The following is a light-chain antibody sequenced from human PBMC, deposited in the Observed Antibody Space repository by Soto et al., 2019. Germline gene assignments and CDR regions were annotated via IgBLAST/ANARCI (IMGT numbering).Light chain of an antibody. CDR2: AAS. CDR1: QTISIY. CDR3: QQSYNTLT. Sequence: DIQMTQSPSSLSASVGDRVTITCRASQTISIYLNWYQQKPGKAPKLLIYAASSLESGVPSRFSGSGSGTDFTLTISSLQPEDFASYYCQQSYNTLTFGGGTKVEIK. V-gene: IGKV1-39*01. J-gene: IGKJ4*01.